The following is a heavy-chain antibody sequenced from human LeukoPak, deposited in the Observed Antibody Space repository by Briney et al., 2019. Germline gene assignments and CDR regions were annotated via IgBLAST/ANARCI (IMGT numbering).Heavy chain of an antibody. CDR2: ISAYNGNT. D-gene: IGHD3-22*01. CDR1: GYTSTSYG. Sequence: ASVKVSCKASGYTSTSYGISWVRQAPGQGLEWMGWISAYNGNTNYAQKLQGRVTMTTDTSTSTAYMELRSLRSDDTAVYYCARGRGAHYYDSSGFDYWGQGTLVTVSS. J-gene: IGHJ4*02. CDR3: ARGRGAHYYDSSGFDY. V-gene: IGHV1-18*01.